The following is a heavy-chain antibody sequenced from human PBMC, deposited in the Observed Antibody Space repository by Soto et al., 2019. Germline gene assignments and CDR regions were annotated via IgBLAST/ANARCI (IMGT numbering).Heavy chain of an antibody. V-gene: IGHV1-18*01. CDR3: ARDPHPRGFGLVGIDD. J-gene: IGHJ6*02. Sequence: ASVKVSCNASGYTVTSDGISWVRQAPGQGLEWMGWISAYNGNTNYAQKIQGRVTMTTDTSTSTAYMELRSLRSDDTAVYYCARDPHPRGFGLVGIDDWGQGTPFTVSS. D-gene: IGHD2-8*02. CDR2: ISAYNGNT. CDR1: GYTVTSDG.